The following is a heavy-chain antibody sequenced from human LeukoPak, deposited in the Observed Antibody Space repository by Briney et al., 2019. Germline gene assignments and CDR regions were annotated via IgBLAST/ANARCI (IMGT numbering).Heavy chain of an antibody. CDR3: ARDGVVPAAILAFDI. CDR2: ISAYNGNT. Sequence: ASVKVSCKASGGTFSSYGISWVRQAPGQGLEWTGWISAYNGNTNYAQKLQGRVTMTTDTSTSTAYMELRSLRSDDTAVYYCARDGVVPAAILAFDIWGQGTMVTVSS. D-gene: IGHD2-2*02. CDR1: GGTFSSYG. J-gene: IGHJ3*02. V-gene: IGHV1-18*01.